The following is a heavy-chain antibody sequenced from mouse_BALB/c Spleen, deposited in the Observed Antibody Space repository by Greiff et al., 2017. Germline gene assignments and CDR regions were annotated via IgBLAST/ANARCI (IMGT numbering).Heavy chain of an antibody. D-gene: IGHD1-1*02. CDR2: ISYSGST. CDR3: ARSFYGGFAY. V-gene: IGHV3-2*02. Sequence: EVKVEESGPGLVKPSQSLSLTCTVTGYSITSDYAWNWIRQFPGNKLEWMGYISYSGSTSYNPSLKSRISITRDTSKNQFFLQLNSVTTEDTATYYCARSFYGGFAYWGQGTLVTVSA. J-gene: IGHJ3*01. CDR1: GYSITSDYA.